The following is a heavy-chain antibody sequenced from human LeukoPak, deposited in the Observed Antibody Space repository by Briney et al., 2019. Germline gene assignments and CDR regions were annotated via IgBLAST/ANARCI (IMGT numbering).Heavy chain of an antibody. Sequence: GASVKVSCKASGYTFTGYYMHWVRQAPGQGLEWMGWINPNSGGTNYAQKFQGRVTMTRDTSISTAYMELSRLRSDDTAVYYCAREGNTLTGPNDAFDIWGQGTMVTVSS. CDR1: GYTFTGYY. D-gene: IGHD1-20*01. V-gene: IGHV1-2*02. J-gene: IGHJ3*02. CDR2: INPNSGGT. CDR3: AREGNTLTGPNDAFDI.